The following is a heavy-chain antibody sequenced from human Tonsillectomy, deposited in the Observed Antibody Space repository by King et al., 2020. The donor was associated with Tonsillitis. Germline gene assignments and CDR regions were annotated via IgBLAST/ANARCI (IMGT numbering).Heavy chain of an antibody. V-gene: IGHV1-2*02. CDR3: AREECSSTSCYPWFDP. J-gene: IGHJ5*02. D-gene: IGHD2-2*01. CDR1: GFTFTGYY. Sequence: VQLVESGAEVKKPGASVKVSCKASGFTFTGYYMHWVRQAPGQGLEWMGWINPNSGGTNYAQKLQGRVTMTRATSISTAYMVLSRLRSDDTAVYYCAREECSSTSCYPWFDPWGQGTLVPVSS. CDR2: INPNSGGT.